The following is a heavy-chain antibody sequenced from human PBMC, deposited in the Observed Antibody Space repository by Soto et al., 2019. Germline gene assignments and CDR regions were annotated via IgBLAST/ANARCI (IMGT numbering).Heavy chain of an antibody. Sequence: QMQLVQSGPEVKKPGTSVKVSCKASGFTFTSSAVQWVRQARGQRLEWIGWIVVGSGNTNYAQKFQERVTITRDMSTSTADMELSSLRSEDTAVYYCAADSGHYYGSGSYFYYYGMDVWGQGTTVTVSS. CDR2: IVVGSGNT. J-gene: IGHJ6*02. D-gene: IGHD3-10*01. CDR1: GFTFTSSA. V-gene: IGHV1-58*01. CDR3: AADSGHYYGSGSYFYYYGMDV.